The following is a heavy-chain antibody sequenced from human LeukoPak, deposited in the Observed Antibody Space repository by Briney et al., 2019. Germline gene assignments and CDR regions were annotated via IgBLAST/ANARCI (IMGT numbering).Heavy chain of an antibody. Sequence: SDTLSLTCAVSGYSISSGYYWGWIRQPPGKGLEWIGSIYHSGSTYYNPSLKSPVTISVDTSKNQFSLKPSSVTAADTAVYYCARVSTGASDYWGQGTLVTVSS. J-gene: IGHJ4*02. V-gene: IGHV4-38-2*01. CDR1: GYSISSGYY. CDR2: IYHSGST. CDR3: ARVSTGASDY. D-gene: IGHD7-27*01.